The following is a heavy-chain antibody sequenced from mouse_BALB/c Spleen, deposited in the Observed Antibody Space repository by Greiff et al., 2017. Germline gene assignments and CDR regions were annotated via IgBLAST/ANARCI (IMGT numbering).Heavy chain of an antibody. D-gene: IGHD1-1*01. J-gene: IGHJ4*01. CDR1: GFTFSSYT. Sequence: EVKLQESGGGLVQPGGSLKLSCAASGFTFSSYTMSWVRQTPEKRLEWVAYISNGGGSTYYPDTVKGRFTISRDNAKNTLYLQMSSLKSEDTAMYYCARAITTVVANYAMDYWGQGTSVTVSS. V-gene: IGHV5-12-2*01. CDR2: ISNGGGST. CDR3: ARAITTVVANYAMDY.